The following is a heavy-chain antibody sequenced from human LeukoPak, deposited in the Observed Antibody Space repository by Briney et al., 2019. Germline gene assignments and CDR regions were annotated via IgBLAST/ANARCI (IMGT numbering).Heavy chain of an antibody. V-gene: IGHV3-53*01. CDR3: ARDQYSGSYYHYYYYMDV. Sequence: GGSLRLSCAASGFTVSSNYMSWVRQAPGKGLAWVSVIYSGGSTYYADSVEGRFTISRDNSKNTLYLQMNSLRAEDTAVYYCARDQYSGSYYHYYYYMDVWGKGTTVTISS. CDR2: IYSGGST. CDR1: GFTVSSNY. J-gene: IGHJ6*03. D-gene: IGHD1-26*01.